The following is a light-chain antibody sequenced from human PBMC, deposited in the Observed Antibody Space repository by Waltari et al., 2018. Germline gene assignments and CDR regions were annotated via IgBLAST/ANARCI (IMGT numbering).Light chain of an antibody. Sequence: SSELTQDPAVSVALGQTVKITCQGDSLKMYYPSWYQQKPGQAPVLVIYGKNIRPSGIPDRLSGSRSGNTASLTVTGAQAEDEADYYCNARDTSGFPVVFGRGTKVTVL. V-gene: IGLV3-19*01. CDR2: GKN. J-gene: IGLJ2*01. CDR1: SLKMYY. CDR3: NARDTSGFPVV.